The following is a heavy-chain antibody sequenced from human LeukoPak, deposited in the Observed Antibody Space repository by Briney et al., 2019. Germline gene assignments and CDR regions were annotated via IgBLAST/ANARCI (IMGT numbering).Heavy chain of an antibody. CDR2: IYYSGST. CDR3: ARVGLWSNYIDY. J-gene: IGHJ4*02. Sequence: PSETLSLPCTVSGGPISSYYWSWIRQPPGKGLEWIGYIYYSGSTHYNPSLKSRITISVDTSKNQLSLKLSSVTAAYTAVYYCARVGLWSNYIDYWGQGTLVTVFS. CDR1: GGPISSYY. V-gene: IGHV4-59*12. D-gene: IGHD3-10*01.